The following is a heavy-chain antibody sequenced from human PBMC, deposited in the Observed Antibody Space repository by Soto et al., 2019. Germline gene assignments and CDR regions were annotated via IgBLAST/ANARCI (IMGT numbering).Heavy chain of an antibody. J-gene: IGHJ4*02. D-gene: IGHD3-10*01. CDR1: GGSISSYY. V-gene: IGHV4-4*07. Sequence: SETLSLTCTVSGGSISSYYWSWIRQPAGKGLEWIGRIYTSGSTNYNPSLKSRVTMSVDTSKNQFSLKLSSVTAADTAVYYCARDEGREGYGSGSPFDYWGQGTLVTVSS. CDR2: IYTSGST. CDR3: ARDEGREGYGSGSPFDY.